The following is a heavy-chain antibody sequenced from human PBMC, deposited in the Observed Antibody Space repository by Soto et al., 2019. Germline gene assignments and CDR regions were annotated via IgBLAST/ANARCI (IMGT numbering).Heavy chain of an antibody. V-gene: IGHV3-30*18. CDR2: ISYDGSNK. D-gene: IGHD3-22*01. CDR1: GFTFSSYG. Sequence: ESVGGVVQPGRSLRLSCAASGFTFSSYGMHWVRQAPGKGLEWVAVISYDGSNKYYADSVKGRFTISRDNSKNTLYLQMNSLRAEDTAVYYCAKDQRSTYYYDSSGYSHPYCMDVWGQGTTVTVSS. CDR3: AKDQRSTYYYDSSGYSHPYCMDV. J-gene: IGHJ6*02.